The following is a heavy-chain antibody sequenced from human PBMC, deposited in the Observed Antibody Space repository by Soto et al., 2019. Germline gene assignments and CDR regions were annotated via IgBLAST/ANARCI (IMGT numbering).Heavy chain of an antibody. D-gene: IGHD3-22*01. J-gene: IGHJ4*02. CDR2: IIPIFGTA. Sequence: QVQLVQSGAEVRKPGSSVKVSCKASGGTFSRHAISWVRQAPGQGLEWMGGIIPIFGTANHAQKFQGRVTIIADESTSTAYMELSSLISEDTAIYYCARGWGYDSSDYYYAYWGQGTLVIVSS. CDR1: GGTFSRHA. V-gene: IGHV1-69*01. CDR3: ARGWGYDSSDYYYAY.